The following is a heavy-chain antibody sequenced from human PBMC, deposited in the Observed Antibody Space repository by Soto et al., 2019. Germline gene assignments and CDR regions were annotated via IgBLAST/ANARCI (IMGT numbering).Heavy chain of an antibody. CDR3: VACDYGDYLRY. CDR2: INHSGST. Sequence: QVQLQQWGAGLLKPSETLSLTCAVYGGSFSGYYWSWVRQSPRKGLEWIGEINHSGSTNYNPSLKSRLTISVDTPKNQFSLKLSSVTAADTALYYCVACDYGDYLRYWGQGSLVTVSS. D-gene: IGHD4-17*01. J-gene: IGHJ4*02. V-gene: IGHV4-34*01. CDR1: GGSFSGYY.